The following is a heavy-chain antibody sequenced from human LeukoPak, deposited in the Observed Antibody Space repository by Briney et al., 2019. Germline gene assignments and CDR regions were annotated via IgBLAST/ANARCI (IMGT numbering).Heavy chain of an antibody. CDR2: IYYSGST. Sequence: KPSETLSLTCTVPGGSISSYYWSWIRQPPGKGLEWIGYIYYSGSTNYNPSLKSRISISVDTSKNQFSLKLSSVTAADTAVYYCARDGYAPHWGQGTLVTVSS. CDR1: GGSISSYY. D-gene: IGHD5-12*01. CDR3: ARDGYAPH. V-gene: IGHV4-59*12. J-gene: IGHJ4*02.